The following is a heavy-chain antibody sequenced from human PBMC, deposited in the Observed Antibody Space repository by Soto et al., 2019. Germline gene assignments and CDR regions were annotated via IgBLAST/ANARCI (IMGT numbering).Heavy chain of an antibody. D-gene: IGHD3-10*01. V-gene: IGHV2-5*02. CDR1: GFSISSNGVG. CDR3: ARGGWTTYYSPFFDY. J-gene: IGHJ4*02. CDR2: IYWDDDK. Sequence: QITLKESGPTLVKPTQTLTLTCTFSGFSISSNGVGVGWIRQPPGKALEWLSLIYWDDDKRYSPSLKSRLTITKDTSKNQVVLTLTKLDTVDTATYYCARGGWTTYYSPFFDYWGQGTLVTVSS.